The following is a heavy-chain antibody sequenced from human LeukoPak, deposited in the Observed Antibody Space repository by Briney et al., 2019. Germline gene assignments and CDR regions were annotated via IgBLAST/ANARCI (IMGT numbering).Heavy chain of an antibody. CDR2: ISTSGNT. V-gene: IGHV4-4*09. Sequence: SETLSLTCTVSGGSISSHYWGWIRQPPGKGLEWIGYISTSGNTNYNPSLRSRVTISLDTSKNQFSLKLNSVTAADTAVYFCARELLGAFDIWGQGTTVTVSS. J-gene: IGHJ3*02. D-gene: IGHD3-10*01. CDR3: ARELLGAFDI. CDR1: GGSISSHY.